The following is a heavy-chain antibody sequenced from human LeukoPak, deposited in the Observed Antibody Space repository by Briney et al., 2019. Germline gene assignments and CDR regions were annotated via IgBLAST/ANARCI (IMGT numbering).Heavy chain of an antibody. D-gene: IGHD6-13*01. Sequence: PGGPLRLSCAASGFSFGDYWMSWVRQAPGKGLEWVAHIRRDGTDKRYVDSVKGRFTISRDNAKSSLFLQMNSLRAEDTAVYFCARNLATVDSSWFDPWGQGTLVTVSS. V-gene: IGHV3-7*01. CDR3: ARNLATVDSSWFDP. CDR2: IRRDGTDK. J-gene: IGHJ5*02. CDR1: GFSFGDYW.